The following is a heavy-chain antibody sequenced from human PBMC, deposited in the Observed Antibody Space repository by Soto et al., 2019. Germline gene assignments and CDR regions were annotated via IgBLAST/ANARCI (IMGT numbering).Heavy chain of an antibody. Sequence: PLRLSCAASGFTFSTFGMHWVRQAPGKGLEWVAVIWYDGSHKYYADSVKDRFTISRDNSKNTLYLQMNSLRAEDTAVYYCARSTGSSSYHYYYMDVWGKGTTVTVSS. V-gene: IGHV3-33*01. CDR2: IWYDGSHK. J-gene: IGHJ6*03. D-gene: IGHD6-6*01. CDR1: GFTFSTFG. CDR3: ARSTGSSSYHYYYMDV.